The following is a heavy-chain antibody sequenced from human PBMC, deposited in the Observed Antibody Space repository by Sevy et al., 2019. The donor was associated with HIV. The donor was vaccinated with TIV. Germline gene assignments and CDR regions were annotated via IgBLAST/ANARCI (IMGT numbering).Heavy chain of an antibody. Sequence: GGCLRLSCAASGFTFSSYGMHWVRQAPGKGLEWVAVIWYDGSNKYYADSVKGRFTISRDNSKNTLYLQMNSLRAEDTAVYYCARDPGARYAQQLVPYYFDYWGQGTLVTVSS. CDR1: GFTFSSYG. D-gene: IGHD6-13*01. V-gene: IGHV3-33*01. CDR2: IWYDGSNK. J-gene: IGHJ4*02. CDR3: ARDPGARYAQQLVPYYFDY.